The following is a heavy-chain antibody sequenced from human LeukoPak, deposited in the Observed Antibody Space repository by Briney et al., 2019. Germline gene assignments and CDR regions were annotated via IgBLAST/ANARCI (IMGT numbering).Heavy chain of an antibody. J-gene: IGHJ4*02. CDR2: INPNSGGT. CDR3: ARTTNYGSGSYYTGPPDY. Sequence: ASVRVSSKAPGDTLTVDYMHCVRQAPGQGLEWMGWINPNSGGTNYAQKFQGRVTMTRDTSISTAYMGLSRLRYDDTAVYYCARTTNYGSGSYYTGPPDYWGQGTLVTVSS. D-gene: IGHD3-10*01. V-gene: IGHV1-2*02. CDR1: GDTLTVDY.